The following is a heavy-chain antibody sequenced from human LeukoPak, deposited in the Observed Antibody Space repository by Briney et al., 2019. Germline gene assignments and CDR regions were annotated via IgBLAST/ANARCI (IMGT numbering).Heavy chain of an antibody. D-gene: IGHD3-22*01. CDR2: ITGSGGAT. CDR1: GFTFSTYA. V-gene: IGHV3-23*01. Sequence: PGGSLRLSCAASGFTFSTYAVTWVRQAPGKGLEWVSAITGSGGATYYADSVKGRFTISRDNSKNTLYLQMNSLRAEDTAVYYCAKLVPRGYSSGLLDYWGQGTLVTVSS. J-gene: IGHJ4*02. CDR3: AKLVPRGYSSGLLDY.